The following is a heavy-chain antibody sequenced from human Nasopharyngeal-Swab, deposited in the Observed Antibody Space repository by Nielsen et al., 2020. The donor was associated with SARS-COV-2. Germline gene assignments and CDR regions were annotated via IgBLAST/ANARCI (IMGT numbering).Heavy chain of an antibody. J-gene: IGHJ6*03. D-gene: IGHD2-2*01. V-gene: IGHV4-59*08. CDR3: ARSGYCSSTSCYPVGYMDV. CDR2: IYYSEIT. Sequence: SETLSLTCSVSGGSISNYYWSWIRQHPEKGLEWIGYIYYSEITNYNPSLKSRVTISVDTSRNQFSLKLTSVTAADTAVYYCARSGYCSSTSCYPVGYMDVWGKGTAVTVPS. CDR1: GGSISNYY.